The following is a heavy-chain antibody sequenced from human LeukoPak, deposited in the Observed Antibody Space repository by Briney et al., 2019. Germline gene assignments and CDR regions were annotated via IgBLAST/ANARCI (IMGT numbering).Heavy chain of an antibody. CDR1: GFSISDHY. CDR3: AKLPRGYCSSTSCSYFDY. CDR2: VTSSGSST. V-gene: IGHV3-11*01. Sequence: GGSLRLSCAASGFSISDHYMSWIRQSPGKGLEWISYVTSSGSSTKYADSVKGRFTISRDNSKNTLYLQMNSLRAEDTAVYYCAKLPRGYCSSTSCSYFDYWGQGTLVTVSS. J-gene: IGHJ4*02. D-gene: IGHD2-2*01.